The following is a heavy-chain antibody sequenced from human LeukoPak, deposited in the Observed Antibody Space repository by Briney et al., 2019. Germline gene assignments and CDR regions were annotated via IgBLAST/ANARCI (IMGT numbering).Heavy chain of an antibody. CDR2: IYYSGST. Sequence: PSETLSLTCTVSGGSISSSSYYWGWIRQPPGKGLEGIGSIYYSGSTYYNPSLKSRVTISVDTSKNQFSLKLSSVTAADTAVYYCARDTYYDSSGYHLDYWGQGTLVTVSS. V-gene: IGHV4-39*07. CDR1: GGSISSSSYY. J-gene: IGHJ4*02. CDR3: ARDTYYDSSGYHLDY. D-gene: IGHD3-22*01.